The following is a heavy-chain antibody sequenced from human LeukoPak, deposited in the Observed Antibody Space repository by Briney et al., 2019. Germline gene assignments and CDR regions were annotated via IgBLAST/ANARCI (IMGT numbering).Heavy chain of an antibody. D-gene: IGHD5-18*01. V-gene: IGHV3-23*01. CDR2: ISGSGGST. J-gene: IGHJ4*02. CDR3: AKDLYRSDTAMVFTSFDY. CDR1: GFTSTSYS. Sequence: GGSLRLSCAASGFTSTSYSMNWVRQAPGKGLEWVLAISGSGGSTYYADSVKGRFTISTDTSKKTLYLQMNSLRAEDTAVYYCAKDLYRSDTAMVFTSFDYCGEGTLVTVSS.